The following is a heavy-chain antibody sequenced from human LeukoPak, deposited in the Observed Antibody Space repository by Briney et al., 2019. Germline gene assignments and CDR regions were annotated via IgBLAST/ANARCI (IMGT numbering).Heavy chain of an antibody. CDR1: GGSISSYY. CDR3: ARVRSDCSGGSCYSVAFDI. CDR2: IYYSGST. J-gene: IGHJ3*02. V-gene: IGHV4-59*01. D-gene: IGHD2-15*01. Sequence: NASETLSLTCTVSGGSISSYYWSWIRQPPGKGLEWIGYIYYSGSTNYNPSLKSRVTISVDTSKNQFSLKLSSVTAADTAVYYCARVRSDCSGGSCYSVAFDIWGQGTMVTVSS.